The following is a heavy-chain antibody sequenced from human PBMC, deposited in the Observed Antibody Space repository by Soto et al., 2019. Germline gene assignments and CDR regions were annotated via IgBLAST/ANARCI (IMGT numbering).Heavy chain of an antibody. D-gene: IGHD7-27*01. J-gene: IGHJ4*02. Sequence: QVQLVESGGGVVQPGRSLRLSCAVSGFTVSTYGMHWVRQAPGKGLEWVAVISRDGGTKYYADSVKGRFTISRDNSRNTLCGEMKPGRGGHMAVFYCTGGVASGHGGQGTRVTVSS. CDR1: GFTVSTYG. CDR3: TGGVASGH. CDR2: ISRDGGTK. V-gene: IGHV3-30*03.